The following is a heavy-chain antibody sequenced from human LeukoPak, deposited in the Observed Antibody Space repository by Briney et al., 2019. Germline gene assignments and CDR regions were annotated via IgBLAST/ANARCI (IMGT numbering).Heavy chain of an antibody. J-gene: IGHJ5*02. CDR2: INWNGGST. D-gene: IGHD4-11*01. Sequence: GGSLRLSCAASGFTFDDYGMSWVRQAPGKGLEWVSGINWNGGSTGYADSVKGRFTISRDNSKNTLYLQMNSLRAEDTAVYYCAKLPGNYATWGQGTLVTVSS. CDR3: AKLPGNYAT. V-gene: IGHV3-20*04. CDR1: GFTFDDYG.